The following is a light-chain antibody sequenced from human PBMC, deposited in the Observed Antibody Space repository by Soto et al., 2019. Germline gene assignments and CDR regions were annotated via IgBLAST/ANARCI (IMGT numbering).Light chain of an antibody. J-gene: IGKJ1*01. CDR3: QQYGGSPRT. CDR1: QSVGTS. V-gene: IGKV3-20*01. Sequence: IVLTQSPVTLSLSPGERGTLSFRASQSVGTSLAWYQQKPCQAPRLVIYGASNRATGIPDRFSGSGSGTDFTLTISQLEPEDFAVYHCQQYGGSPRTFGQGTKVDIK. CDR2: GAS.